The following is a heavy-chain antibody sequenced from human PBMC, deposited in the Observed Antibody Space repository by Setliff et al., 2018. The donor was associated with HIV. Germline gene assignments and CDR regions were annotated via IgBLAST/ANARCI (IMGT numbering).Heavy chain of an antibody. Sequence: SETLSLTCSVSGGSISRVGYYWSWIRQHPGEGLEWIGYITYSGSTYYNPSLMSRVSISPDTSKNQFSLKLTSVTAADTAVYYCARVGSVIQVTLFGMDVWGQGTTVTVTS. J-gene: IGHJ6*02. V-gene: IGHV4-31*03. D-gene: IGHD5-18*01. CDR2: ITYSGST. CDR1: GGSISRVGYY. CDR3: ARVGSVIQVTLFGMDV.